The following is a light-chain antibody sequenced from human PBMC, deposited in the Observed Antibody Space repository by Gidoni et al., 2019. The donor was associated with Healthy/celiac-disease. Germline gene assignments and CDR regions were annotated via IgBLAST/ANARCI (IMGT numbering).Light chain of an antibody. J-gene: IGLJ3*02. CDR2: EVS. V-gene: IGLV2-14*01. Sequence: QSALTQPASVSGSPGQSITISCTGTSSDVGGYNYVPWYQQHPGKAPKLMIYEVSNRPSGVPDRFSGSKSGNTASLTISGLQAEDEADYYCSSYTSSRTRVFGGGTKLTVL. CDR1: SSDVGGYNY. CDR3: SSYTSSRTRV.